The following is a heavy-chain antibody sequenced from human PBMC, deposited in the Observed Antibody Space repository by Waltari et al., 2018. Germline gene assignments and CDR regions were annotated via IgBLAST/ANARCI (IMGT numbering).Heavy chain of an antibody. D-gene: IGHD6-13*01. V-gene: IGHV3-48*04. CDR2: IMSSSSTI. CDR1: GFTFSSYS. Sequence: EVQLVESGGGLVQPGGSLRLSCAASGFTFSSYSMNWVRQAPGKGLEWVSYIMSSSSTIYYADSVKGRFTISRDNAKNSLYLQMNSLRAEDTAVYYCARGAADKEGYYYYYMDVWGKGTTVTVSS. CDR3: ARGAADKEGYYYYYMDV. J-gene: IGHJ6*03.